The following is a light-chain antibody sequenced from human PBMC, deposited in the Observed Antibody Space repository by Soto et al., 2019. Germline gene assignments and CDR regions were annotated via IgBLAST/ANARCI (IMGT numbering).Light chain of an antibody. CDR2: LGS. V-gene: IGKV2-28*01. J-gene: IGKJ1*01. CDR1: QSLLHSYGYNY. CDR3: MQALQSPRT. Sequence: DIVMTQSPLSLPVTPGEPASISCRSTQSLLHSYGYNYLDWYLQKAGQSPQLLIYLGSNRSSGVPDRFSGSGSGTDFTLKISRVEAEDVGVYYCMQALQSPRTFGQGTKVEIK.